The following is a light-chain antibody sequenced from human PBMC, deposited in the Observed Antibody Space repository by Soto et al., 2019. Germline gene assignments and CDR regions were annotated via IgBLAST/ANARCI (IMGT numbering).Light chain of an antibody. V-gene: IGLV2-8*01. CDR1: SSDVGGYNY. J-gene: IGLJ3*02. CDR2: EVT. Sequence: QSALTQPPSASGSPGQSVTISCTGTSSDVGGYNYVSWYQQYPGRAPKLMIYEVTKRPSGVPDRFSGSKSGNTASLTVSGLQAEDEADWGCSSYAASNNFYFVFGGGTKLTVL. CDR3: SSYAASNNFYFV.